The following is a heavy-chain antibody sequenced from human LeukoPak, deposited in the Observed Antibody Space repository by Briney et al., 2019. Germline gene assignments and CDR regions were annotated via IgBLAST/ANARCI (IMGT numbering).Heavy chain of an antibody. J-gene: IGHJ4*02. CDR3: ARDRVRSGYDLFDY. D-gene: IGHD5-12*01. CDR1: GHSISSYY. CDR2: IYTSGII. Sequence: SETLSLTCTLSGHSISSYYWSWIRHPAGKGLEWIGRIYTSGIINYNPSLKSRLTMSIDTSKNQFSLKLSSVTAADTAVYYCARDRVRSGYDLFDYWGQGTLVTVSS. V-gene: IGHV4-4*07.